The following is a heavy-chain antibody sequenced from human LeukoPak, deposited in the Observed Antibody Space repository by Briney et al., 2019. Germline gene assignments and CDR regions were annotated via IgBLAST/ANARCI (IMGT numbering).Heavy chain of an antibody. CDR2: ISSSSSTM. CDR3: ARGGRGIAAAGYPDY. V-gene: IGHV3-48*01. CDR1: GFTFSTYS. Sequence: GGSLRLSCAASGFTFSTYSMNWVRQAPGKGLEWVSYISSSSSTMYYADSVKGRFTISRDNAKNSLYLQMNSLRAEDTAVYYCARGGRGIAAAGYPDYWGQGTLVTVSS. J-gene: IGHJ4*02. D-gene: IGHD6-13*01.